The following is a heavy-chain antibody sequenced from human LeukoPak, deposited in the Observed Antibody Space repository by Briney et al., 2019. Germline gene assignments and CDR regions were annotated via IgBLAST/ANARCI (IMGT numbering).Heavy chain of an antibody. CDR1: GFTFTGYG. CDR3: ARDTDTTSHYGRFDP. CDR2: VWYDGTRK. Sequence: SGGSLRLSCAASGFTFTGYGFHWVRQAPGKGLEWVAVVWYDGTRKYYADSVKGRFTVSRDNSENTVYLQISGLRAEDTAVYYCARDTDTTSHYGRFDPRGQGTLVTVSS. V-gene: IGHV3-33*01. D-gene: IGHD4-17*01. J-gene: IGHJ5*02.